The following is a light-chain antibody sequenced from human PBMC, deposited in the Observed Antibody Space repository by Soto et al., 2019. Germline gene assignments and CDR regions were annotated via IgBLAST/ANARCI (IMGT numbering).Light chain of an antibody. J-gene: IGKJ2*01. V-gene: IGKV3-15*01. Sequence: EIVLTQSPATLSVSPGERATLSCRTSQSVASNFAWYQQKPGQAPRLLVYGAFIRAPGFPVRFRGSGSASEFTLTISSLQSEDGATYYCQQYDKWPYTFGQGTNLEIK. CDR2: GAF. CDR3: QQYDKWPYT. CDR1: QSVASN.